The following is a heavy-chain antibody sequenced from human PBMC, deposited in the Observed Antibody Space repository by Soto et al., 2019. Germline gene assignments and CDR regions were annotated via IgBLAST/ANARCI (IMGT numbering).Heavy chain of an antibody. Sequence: GGSLRLSCVASGFSVDNIFMSWVRQAPGKGLQWVSTISDDGRTYYADSVKGRFSLSRDKSRNTLYLRMNSLRVEDTAVYYCSRDHSSGGYDYRGQGSLVTVSS. CDR1: GFSVDNIF. J-gene: IGHJ4*02. D-gene: IGHD2-8*02. CDR2: ISDDGRT. V-gene: IGHV3-53*01. CDR3: SRDHSSGGYDY.